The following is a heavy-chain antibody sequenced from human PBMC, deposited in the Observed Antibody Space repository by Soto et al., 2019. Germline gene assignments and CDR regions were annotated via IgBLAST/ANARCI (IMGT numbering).Heavy chain of an antibody. J-gene: IGHJ4*02. CDR3: ARGVTEGVDY. Sequence: ASVKVSCKASGYSFTSLDINWVRQTTGQGLEWMGWMQPSSGRTGYAQKFQGRVTMTRDTSINTAYMELSSLTSDDMAFYYCARGVTEGVDYWGQGALVTVYS. D-gene: IGHD1-26*01. CDR1: GYSFTSLD. V-gene: IGHV1-8*01. CDR2: MQPSSGRT.